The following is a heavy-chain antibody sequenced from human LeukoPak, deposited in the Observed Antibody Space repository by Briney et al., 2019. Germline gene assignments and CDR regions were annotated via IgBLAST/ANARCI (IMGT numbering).Heavy chain of an antibody. D-gene: IGHD3-22*01. J-gene: IGHJ3*02. CDR1: GYSFTSYW. CDR2: IYPGDSDT. Sequence: GESLKISWKGSGYSFTSYWIGWVRQVPGKGLEWMGIIYPGDSDTRYSPSFQGQVTISADKSISTAYLQWSSLKASDTAMYYCARRLYYYDSSGYSNAFDIWGQGTMVTVSS. V-gene: IGHV5-51*01. CDR3: ARRLYYYDSSGYSNAFDI.